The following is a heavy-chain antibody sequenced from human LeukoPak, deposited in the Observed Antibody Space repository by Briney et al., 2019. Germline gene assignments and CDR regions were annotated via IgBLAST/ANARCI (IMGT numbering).Heavy chain of an antibody. Sequence: PGGSLRLSCAASGFRFSDYWMSWVRRAPGKGLEWVANIKQDGSEKNYVDSVKGRFTISRDNAKNSLYLQMNILRVEDTAVYFCARTRRPTVTTAEGWFDPWGQGTLVTVSS. J-gene: IGHJ5*02. V-gene: IGHV3-7*01. CDR1: GFRFSDYW. CDR2: IKQDGSEK. CDR3: ARTRRPTVTTAEGWFDP. D-gene: IGHD4-17*01.